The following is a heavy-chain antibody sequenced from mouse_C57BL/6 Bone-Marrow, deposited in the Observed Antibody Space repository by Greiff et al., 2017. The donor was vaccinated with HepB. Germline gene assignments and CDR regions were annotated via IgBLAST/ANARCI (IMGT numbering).Heavy chain of an antibody. Sequence: QVQLQQPGAELVKPGASVKMSCKASGYTFTSYWITWVKQRPGQGLEWIGDIYPGSGSTNYNEKFKSKATLTVDTSSSTAYMQLSSLTSEDSAVYYCAIGGLGPWYFDVWGTGTTVTVSS. J-gene: IGHJ1*03. CDR3: AIGGLGPWYFDV. CDR1: GYTFTSYW. CDR2: IYPGSGST. D-gene: IGHD2-14*01. V-gene: IGHV1-55*01.